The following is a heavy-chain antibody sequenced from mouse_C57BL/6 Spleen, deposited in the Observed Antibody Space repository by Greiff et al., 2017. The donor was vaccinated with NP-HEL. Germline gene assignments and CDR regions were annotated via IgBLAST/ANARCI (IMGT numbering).Heavy chain of an antibody. Sequence: DVQLVESGGGLVKPGGSLKLSCAASGFTFSDYGMHWVRQAPEKGLEWVAYISSGSSTIYYADTVKGRFTISRDNAKNTLFLQMTSLRSEDTAMYYCARRWLRRYYYAMDYWGQGTSVTVSS. D-gene: IGHD2-2*01. CDR2: ISSGSSTI. V-gene: IGHV5-17*01. CDR1: GFTFSDYG. CDR3: ARRWLRRYYYAMDY. J-gene: IGHJ4*01.